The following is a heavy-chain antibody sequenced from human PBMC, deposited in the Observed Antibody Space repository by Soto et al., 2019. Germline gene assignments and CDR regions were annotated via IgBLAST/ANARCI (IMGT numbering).Heavy chain of an antibody. Sequence: SETLSLTCTVSGGSISSYYWSWIRQPPGKGLEWIGYIYYSGSTNYNPSLKSRVTISVDTSKNQFSLKLSSVTAADTAVYYCARVRRTWEPYLFDYWGQGTLVTAPQ. V-gene: IGHV4-59*01. CDR2: IYYSGST. CDR1: GGSISSYY. CDR3: ARVRRTWEPYLFDY. J-gene: IGHJ4*02. D-gene: IGHD1-26*01.